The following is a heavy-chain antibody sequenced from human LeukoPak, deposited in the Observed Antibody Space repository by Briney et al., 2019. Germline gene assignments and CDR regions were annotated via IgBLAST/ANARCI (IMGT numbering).Heavy chain of an antibody. J-gene: IGHJ4*02. CDR3: ARELTLNYDILTGYYYFDY. CDR1: GGSFSAYY. CDR2: INHSGTT. V-gene: IGHV4-34*01. D-gene: IGHD3-9*01. Sequence: SETLSLTCAVYGGSFSAYYWSWIRRPPGKGLEWIGEINHSGTTNYNPSLKSRVTISVDTSENQFSLKLSSVTAADTAVYYCARELTLNYDILTGYYYFDYWRQGTLVTVSS.